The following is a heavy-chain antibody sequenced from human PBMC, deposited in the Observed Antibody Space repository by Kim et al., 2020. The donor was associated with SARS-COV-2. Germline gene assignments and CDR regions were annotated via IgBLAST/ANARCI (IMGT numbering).Heavy chain of an antibody. V-gene: IGHV4-34*01. CDR3: ARDVPAAMPGYFDY. Sequence: SETLSLTCAVYGGSFSGYYWSWIRQPPGKGLEWIGEINHSGSTNYNPSLKSRVTISVDTSKNQFSLKLSSVTAADTAVYYCARDVPAAMPGYFDYWGQGTLVTVSS. CDR2: INHSGST. D-gene: IGHD2-2*01. CDR1: GGSFSGYY. J-gene: IGHJ4*02.